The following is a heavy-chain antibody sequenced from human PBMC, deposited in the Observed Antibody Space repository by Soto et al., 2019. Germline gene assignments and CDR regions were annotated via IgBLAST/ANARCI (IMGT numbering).Heavy chain of an antibody. Sequence: QVQLVQSGAEVKKPGSSVKVSCKASGGTFSSYAISWVRQAPGQGLEWMGGIIPIFGTANYAQKFQGRVTITADESTSTAYMELSSLRSEGTAVYYCARDQIRAPSDYYYGMDVWGQGTTVTVSS. J-gene: IGHJ6*02. V-gene: IGHV1-69*01. CDR2: IIPIFGTA. CDR3: ARDQIRAPSDYYYGMDV. CDR1: GGTFSSYA.